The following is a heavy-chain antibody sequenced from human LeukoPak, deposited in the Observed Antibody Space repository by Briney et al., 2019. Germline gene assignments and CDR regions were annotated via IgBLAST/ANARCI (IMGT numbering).Heavy chain of an antibody. CDR2: IYHSGST. Sequence: SGTLSLTCAVSGGSISSNNWWSWLRQPPGKGLEWIGEIYHSGSTNYNPSLMSRVTISVDKSKNQFSLKLSSVTAADTAVYYCARNPTYYDFWSGYPQPAYYFDYWGQGTLVTVSS. J-gene: IGHJ4*02. D-gene: IGHD3-3*01. CDR3: ARNPTYYDFWSGYPQPAYYFDY. V-gene: IGHV4-4*02. CDR1: GGSISSNNW.